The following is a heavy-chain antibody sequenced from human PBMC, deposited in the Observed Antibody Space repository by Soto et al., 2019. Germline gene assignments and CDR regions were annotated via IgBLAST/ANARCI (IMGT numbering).Heavy chain of an antibody. J-gene: IGHJ4*02. Sequence: QLQLQESGPGLVKPSETLSLTCTVSGGSISSSSYYWGWIRQPPGKGLEWIGNIYNSGRTYYNPSLKSRVTISVDTSKNRFSLKLSSVTAADMATYYCASPITMVRGVRYFDYWGQGTLVTVSS. CDR2: IYNSGRT. D-gene: IGHD3-10*01. CDR3: ASPITMVRGVRYFDY. V-gene: IGHV4-39*01. CDR1: GGSISSSSYY.